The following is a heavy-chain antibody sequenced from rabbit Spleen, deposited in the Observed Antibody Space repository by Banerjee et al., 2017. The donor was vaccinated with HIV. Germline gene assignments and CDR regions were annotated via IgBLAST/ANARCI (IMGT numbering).Heavy chain of an antibody. CDR1: GFSFSSSDY. Sequence: QSLEESGGGLVKPGASLTLTCTASGFSFSSSDYMCWVRQAPGKGLEWIGYIDPVFGITYYANWVNGRFSISRENAQNTVLLQMTSLTAADTATYFCARDGAGGSYFALWGPGTLVTVS. CDR3: ARDGAGGSYFAL. V-gene: IGHV1S40*01. D-gene: IGHD8-1*01. J-gene: IGHJ4*01. CDR2: IDPVFGIT.